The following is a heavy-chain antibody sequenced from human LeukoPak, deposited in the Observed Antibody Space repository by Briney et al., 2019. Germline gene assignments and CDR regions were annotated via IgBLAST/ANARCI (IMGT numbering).Heavy chain of an antibody. Sequence: ASVKVSCKASGYTFTGYYMHWVRQAPGQGLEWMGWINPNSGGTSYAQKFQGRVTMTRDTSISTAYMELSRLRSDDTAVYYCARDGGYYGSGSYKYWGQGTLVTVSS. D-gene: IGHD3-10*01. CDR2: INPNSGGT. CDR3: ARDGGYYGSGSYKY. J-gene: IGHJ4*02. CDR1: GYTFTGYY. V-gene: IGHV1-2*02.